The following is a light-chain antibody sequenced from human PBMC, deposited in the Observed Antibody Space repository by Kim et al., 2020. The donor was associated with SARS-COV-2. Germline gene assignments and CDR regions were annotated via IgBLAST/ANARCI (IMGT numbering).Light chain of an antibody. CDR2: TAS. CDR3: QQSYSILYT. Sequence: SASVGDRVNLTCRASQGISNYLNWYQQKPGKAPKLLIYTASSLQSGVPSRFGGSGSGTDFTLTISSLQPEDFATYYCQQSYSILYTFGQGTKLEI. CDR1: QGISNY. V-gene: IGKV1-39*01. J-gene: IGKJ2*01.